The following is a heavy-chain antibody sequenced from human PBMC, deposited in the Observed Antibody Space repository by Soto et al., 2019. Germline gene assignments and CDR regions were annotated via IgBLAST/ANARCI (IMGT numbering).Heavy chain of an antibody. Sequence: GESLKISCKGSGYSFTSYWIGWVRQMPGKGLEWMGIIYPGDSDTRYSPYFQGQVTISADKSISTAYLQWSSLKASDTAMYYCARSDVLRYFDWLLGAFDYWGQGTLVTVSS. D-gene: IGHD3-9*01. CDR1: GYSFTSYW. CDR3: ARSDVLRYFDWLLGAFDY. J-gene: IGHJ4*02. CDR2: IYPGDSDT. V-gene: IGHV5-51*01.